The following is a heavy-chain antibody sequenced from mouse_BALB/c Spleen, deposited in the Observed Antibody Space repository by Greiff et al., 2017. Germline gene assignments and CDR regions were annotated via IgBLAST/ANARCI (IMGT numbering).Heavy chain of an antibody. D-gene: IGHD2-10*01. J-gene: IGHJ3*01. CDR2: IHPGSGGT. Sequence: VKVVESGAELVRPGASVKLSCKALGYTFTDYEMHWVKQTPVHGLEWIGAIHPGSGGTAYNQKFKGKATLTADKSSSTAYMELSSLTSEDSAVYYCTSSYYGNFTWFAYWGQGTLVTVSA. V-gene: IGHV1-15*01. CDR1: GYTFTDYE. CDR3: TSSYYGNFTWFAY.